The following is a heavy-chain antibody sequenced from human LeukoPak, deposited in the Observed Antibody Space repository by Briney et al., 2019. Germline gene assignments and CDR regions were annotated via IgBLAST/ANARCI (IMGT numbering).Heavy chain of an antibody. CDR1: GFTLSNHW. Sequence: GGSLRLSCAASGFTLSNHWMIWVRQAPGKGLECVANIKQDGIEKYYLDSVKGRFTISRDNSKNTLYLQMNSLRAEDTAVYYCSRYQRYFDWSHPIDYWGQGTLVTVSS. J-gene: IGHJ4*02. V-gene: IGHV3-7*01. CDR2: IKQDGIEK. D-gene: IGHD3-9*01. CDR3: SRYQRYFDWSHPIDY.